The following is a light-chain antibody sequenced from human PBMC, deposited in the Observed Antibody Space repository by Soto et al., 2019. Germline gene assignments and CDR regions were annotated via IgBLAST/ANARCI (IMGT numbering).Light chain of an antibody. CDR1: SSDVGSYNS. CDR3: SSYAGSNSVV. J-gene: IGLJ2*01. V-gene: IGLV2-8*01. Sequence: QSVLTQPPSASGSPGQSVTISCTGTSSDVGSYNSVSWYQQHPGKAPKLMIYEVSKRPSGVPERFSASKSGNTASLTVSGLQADDEADYYCSSYAGSNSVVFGGGTKLTVL. CDR2: EVS.